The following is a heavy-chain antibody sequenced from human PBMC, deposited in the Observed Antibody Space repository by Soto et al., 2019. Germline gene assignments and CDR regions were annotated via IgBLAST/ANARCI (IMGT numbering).Heavy chain of an antibody. J-gene: IGHJ4*02. Sequence: PGGSLRLSCAASGFTFSSYGMHWVRQAPGKGLEWVAVISYDGSNKYYADSVKGRFTISRDNSKNTLYLQMNSLRAEDTAVYYCAKTPQVRVVAGTDYFDYWGQGTLVTVSS. CDR1: GFTFSSYG. CDR2: ISYDGSNK. V-gene: IGHV3-30*18. D-gene: IGHD6-19*01. CDR3: AKTPQVRVVAGTDYFDY.